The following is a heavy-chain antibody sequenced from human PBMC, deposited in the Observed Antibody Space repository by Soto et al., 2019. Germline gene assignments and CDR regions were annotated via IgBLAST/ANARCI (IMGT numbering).Heavy chain of an antibody. CDR3: GRYQLYYDFWSGQFDP. D-gene: IGHD3-3*01. V-gene: IGHV4-31*03. CDR2: IYYSGST. Sequence: QVQLQESGPGLVKPSQTLSLTCTVSGGSISSGGYYWSWIRQHPGKGLEWIGYIYYSGSTYYNPSLKSRVTISVDTSKNQFSLKLSSVTAADTAVYYCGRYQLYYDFWSGQFDPWGQGTLVTVSS. J-gene: IGHJ5*02. CDR1: GGSISSGGYY.